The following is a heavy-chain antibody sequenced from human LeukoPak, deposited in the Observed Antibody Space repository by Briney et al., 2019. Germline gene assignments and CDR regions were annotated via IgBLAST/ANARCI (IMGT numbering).Heavy chain of an antibody. J-gene: IGHJ6*03. D-gene: IGHD2-15*01. V-gene: IGHV4-38-2*02. Sequence: PSETLSLTCTVSGYSISSGYYWGWIRQPPGKGLEWIGSIYHSGSTYYNPSLKSRVTISVDTSKNQFSLKLSSVTAADTALYYCARDGGAGGRGSYYYYYYYMDVWGKGTTVTVSS. CDR1: GYSISSGYY. CDR3: ARDGGAGGRGSYYYYYYYMDV. CDR2: IYHSGST.